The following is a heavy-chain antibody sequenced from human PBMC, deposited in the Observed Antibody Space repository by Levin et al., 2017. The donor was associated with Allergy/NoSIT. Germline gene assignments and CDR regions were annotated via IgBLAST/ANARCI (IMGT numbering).Heavy chain of an antibody. V-gene: IGHV3-30-3*01. D-gene: IGHD6-19*01. CDR3: ANLYSSGWTGFDY. CDR1: GFTFSSYA. CDR2: ISHDGSNK. Sequence: LSLTCAVSGFTFSSYAMHWVRQAPGKGLEWVAVISHDGSNKYYADPVKGRFIISRDNSKNTLYLQMNSLRAEDTAVYYCANLYSSGWTGFDYWGQGTLVTVSS. J-gene: IGHJ4*02.